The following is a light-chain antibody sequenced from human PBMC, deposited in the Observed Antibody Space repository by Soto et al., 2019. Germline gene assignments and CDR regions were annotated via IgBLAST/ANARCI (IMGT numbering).Light chain of an antibody. Sequence: QSALTQPASVSGSPGQSMTISCTGTSSDVGGYNCVSWYQQHPGKAPKLMIYDVSDRPSGVSNRFSGSKSGNTASLTISGLQAEDEADYYCSSYTSSSTPLVVFGGGTKLTVL. J-gene: IGLJ2*01. V-gene: IGLV2-14*01. CDR1: SSDVGGYNC. CDR3: SSYTSSSTPLVV. CDR2: DVS.